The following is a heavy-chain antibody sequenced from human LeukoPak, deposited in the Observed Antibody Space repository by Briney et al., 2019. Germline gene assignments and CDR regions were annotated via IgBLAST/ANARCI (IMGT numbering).Heavy chain of an antibody. CDR1: GFTFSNYW. J-gene: IGHJ4*02. V-gene: IGHV3-7*01. CDR2: IKPDGSEK. Sequence: GGSLRLSCAASGFTFSNYWMSWVRQAPGKGLEWVANIKPDGSEKYYVDSVKGRFTISRDNAKNSLYLQMNSLRAEDTAVYYCARGNPQIDYTLDYWGQGTLVTVSS. CDR3: ARGNPQIDYTLDY. D-gene: IGHD3-16*01.